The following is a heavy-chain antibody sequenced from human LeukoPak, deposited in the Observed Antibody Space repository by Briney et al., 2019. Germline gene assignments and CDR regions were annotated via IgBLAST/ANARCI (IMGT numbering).Heavy chain of an antibody. Sequence: KFQGRVTITRDTSASTAYMELSSLRSEDTAVYYCARVGGGSSSPYASDIWGQGTMVTVSS. CDR3: ARVGGGSSSPYASDI. J-gene: IGHJ3*02. V-gene: IGHV1-3*01. D-gene: IGHD6-6*01.